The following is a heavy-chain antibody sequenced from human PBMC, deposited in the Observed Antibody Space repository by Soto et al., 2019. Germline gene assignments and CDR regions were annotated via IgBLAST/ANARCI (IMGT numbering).Heavy chain of an antibody. V-gene: IGHV1-69*02. CDR3: ATNYGSGSTHFDY. D-gene: IGHD3-10*01. Sequence: QVHLVQFGSEVRKPGSSVRVSCTASGDTFNTHTISWVRQAPGLGLEWIGRIIPMLGMSNSPPKFQGRGSITADKSTSTVYMALSRLTSDDTAVYYGATNYGSGSTHFDYWGQGTLVTVSS. CDR1: GDTFNTHT. CDR2: IIPMLGMS. J-gene: IGHJ4*02.